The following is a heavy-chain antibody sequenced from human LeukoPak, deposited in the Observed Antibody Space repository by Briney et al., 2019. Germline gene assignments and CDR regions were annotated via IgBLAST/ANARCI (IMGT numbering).Heavy chain of an antibody. Sequence: GGPLRLSCVACGYTFSSFSINWVRQAPGKGLEWVSSISVRSNYIYYADSVRGRFSISRDDARNSLYLQIDSLRGDDTAVYYCVRLRRNYDSSGYYYYYDYWGQGTLVTVSS. V-gene: IGHV3-21*01. J-gene: IGHJ4*02. CDR1: GYTFSSFS. CDR3: VRLRRNYDSSGYYYYYDY. D-gene: IGHD3-22*01. CDR2: ISVRSNYI.